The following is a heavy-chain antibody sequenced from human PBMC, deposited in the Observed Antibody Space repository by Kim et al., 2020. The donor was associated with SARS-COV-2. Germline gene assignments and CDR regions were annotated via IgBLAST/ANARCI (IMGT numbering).Heavy chain of an antibody. Sequence: GGSLRLSCAASGFSFSDDWMNWVRQAPGKGPEWVANIKPDGSATYYVDSVKGRFAISRDNAKSSLYLQMNSLRAEDTAVYYCGRSTSFWGQGTLVTVSS. V-gene: IGHV3-7*03. J-gene: IGHJ4*02. D-gene: IGHD1-26*01. CDR2: IKPDGSAT. CDR1: GFSFSDDW. CDR3: GRSTSF.